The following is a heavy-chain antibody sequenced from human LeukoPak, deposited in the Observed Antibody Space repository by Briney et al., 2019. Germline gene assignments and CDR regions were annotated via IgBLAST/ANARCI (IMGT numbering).Heavy chain of an antibody. V-gene: IGHV4-39*01. CDR3: ARLDMGYSSSSGAHPYDSSGYYYFDY. Sequence: PSETLSLTCTVSGGSISSSSCYWGWLRQPPGKGLEWIGSIYYSGSTYYNPSLKSRLTISVDTSKNQFSLKLSSVTAADTAVYYCARLDMGYSSSSGAHPYDSSGYYYFDYWGQGTLVTVSS. D-gene: IGHD3-22*01. J-gene: IGHJ4*02. CDR1: GGSISSSSCY. CDR2: IYYSGST.